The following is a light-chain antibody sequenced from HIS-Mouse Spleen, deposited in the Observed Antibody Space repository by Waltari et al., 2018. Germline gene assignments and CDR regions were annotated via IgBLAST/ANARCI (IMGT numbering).Light chain of an antibody. V-gene: IGLV2-23*03. Sequence: QSALTQPASVSGSPGQSITISCTGTSSAVGGYNLVPCYQQHPGKAPKLMIYEGSKRPSGVSNRFSGSKSGNTASLTISGLQAEDEADYYCCSYAGSSTFAVFGGGTQLTVL. CDR3: CSYAGSSTFAV. CDR2: EGS. J-gene: IGLJ7*01. CDR1: SSAVGGYNL.